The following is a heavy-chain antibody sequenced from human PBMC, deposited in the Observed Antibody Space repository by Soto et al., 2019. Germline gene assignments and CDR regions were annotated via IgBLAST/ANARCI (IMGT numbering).Heavy chain of an antibody. V-gene: IGHV4-31*03. Sequence: QVQLQESGPGLVKPSQTLSLTCTVSGGSISSGGYYWSWIRQHPGKGLEWIGDIYHSGTTYYNPSLKSRVTISVDTSKNQFSLKLTSVTAADPAVYYCARVRGNPLLGWFDPWGQGTLVTFSS. CDR2: IYHSGTT. J-gene: IGHJ5*02. CDR3: ARVRGNPLLGWFDP. CDR1: GGSISSGGYY. D-gene: IGHD2-2*01.